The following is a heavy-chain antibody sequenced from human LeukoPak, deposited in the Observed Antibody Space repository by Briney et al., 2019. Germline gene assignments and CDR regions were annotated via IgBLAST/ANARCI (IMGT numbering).Heavy chain of an antibody. J-gene: IGHJ6*03. Sequence: GGSLRLSCAASGFTFSSYAMHWVRQAPGKGLEYVSAISSNGGSTYYANSVKGRFTISRDNSKNTLYLQMGSLRAEDMAVYYCARGPDDYSSGWYIVSYYYYMDVWGKGTTVTVSS. V-gene: IGHV3-64*01. CDR1: GFTFSSYA. CDR3: ARGPDDYSSGWYIVSYYYYMDV. CDR2: ISSNGGST. D-gene: IGHD6-19*01.